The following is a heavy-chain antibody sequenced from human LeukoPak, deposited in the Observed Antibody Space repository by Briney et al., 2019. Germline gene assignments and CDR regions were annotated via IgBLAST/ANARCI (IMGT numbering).Heavy chain of an antibody. CDR1: GYTFTGYY. D-gene: IGHD3-3*01. CDR3: ARGHVRTEWSRGLDAFDI. CDR2: INPNSGGT. V-gene: IGHV1-2*04. Sequence: ASVKVSCKASGYTFTGYYMHWVRQAPGQGLEWMGWINPNSGGTNYAQKFQGWVTMTRDTSISTAYMELSRLRSDDTAVYYCARGHVRTEWSRGLDAFDIWGQGTMVTVSS. J-gene: IGHJ3*02.